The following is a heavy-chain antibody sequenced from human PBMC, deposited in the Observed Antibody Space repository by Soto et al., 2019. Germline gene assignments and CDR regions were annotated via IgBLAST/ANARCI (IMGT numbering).Heavy chain of an antibody. D-gene: IGHD2-2*01. CDR2: MNPNSGNT. V-gene: IGHV1-8*02. J-gene: IGHJ6*03. CDR3: ARGIRIVVVPGGDYYYYMDV. Sequence: ASVKVSCKASGGTFSSYAISWVRQAPGQGLEWMGWMNPNSGNTGYAQKFQGRVTMTRNTSISTAYMELSSLRSEDTAVYYCARGIRIVVVPGGDYYYYMDVWGKGTTVTVSS. CDR1: GGTFSSYA.